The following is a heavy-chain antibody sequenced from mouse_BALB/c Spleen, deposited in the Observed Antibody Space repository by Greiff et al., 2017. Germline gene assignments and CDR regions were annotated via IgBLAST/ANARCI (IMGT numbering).Heavy chain of an antibody. J-gene: IGHJ2*01. CDR1: GYTFSSYW. CDR3: ARKRWPYYFDY. Sequence: QVQLQQSGAELMKPGASVKISCKATGYTFSSYWIEWVKQRPGHGLEWIGEILPGSGSTNYNEKFKGKATFTADTSSNTAYMQLSSLTSEDSAVYYCARKRWPYYFDYWGQGTTLTVSS. V-gene: IGHV1-9*01. CDR2: ILPGSGST. D-gene: IGHD2-3*01.